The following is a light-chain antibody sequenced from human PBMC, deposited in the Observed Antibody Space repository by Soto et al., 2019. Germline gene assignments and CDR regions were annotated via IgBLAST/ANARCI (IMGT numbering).Light chain of an antibody. Sequence: EIVMTQSPATLSVSPCEGATLSFSASQSVSSNLAWYQPEPGQAPRALNYGASTRATGIPARFSGSGSGTDFTLTISRLEPEDFAVYYCQQYGNSPITFGQGTRLEIK. CDR3: QQYGNSPIT. J-gene: IGKJ5*01. V-gene: IGKV3-15*01. CDR2: GAS. CDR1: QSVSSN.